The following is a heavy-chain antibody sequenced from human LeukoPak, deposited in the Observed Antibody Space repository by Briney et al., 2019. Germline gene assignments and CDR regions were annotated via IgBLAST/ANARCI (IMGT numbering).Heavy chain of an antibody. J-gene: IGHJ4*02. V-gene: IGHV1-2*02. CDR3: ARGVNYYGSGRNLYYFDY. D-gene: IGHD3-10*01. Sequence: ASVKVSCKASGYTFTGYYMHWVRQAPGQGLEWMGWINPNSGGTNYAQKFQGRVTMTRDTSISTAYMELSRLRSDDTAVYYCARGVNYYGSGRNLYYFDYWGQGTLVSVSS. CDR2: INPNSGGT. CDR1: GYTFTGYY.